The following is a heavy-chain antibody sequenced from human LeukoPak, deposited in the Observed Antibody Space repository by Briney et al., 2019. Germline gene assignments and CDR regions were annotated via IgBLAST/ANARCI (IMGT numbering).Heavy chain of an antibody. Sequence: KPGGSLRLSCAASGFTFSSYSMSWVRQAPGKGLEWVSSISSSSSYIYYADSVKGRFTISRDNAKNSLYLQMNSLRAEDTAVYYCAGGGRGTTAFDIWGQGTMVTVSS. V-gene: IGHV3-21*01. CDR2: ISSSSSYI. J-gene: IGHJ3*02. D-gene: IGHD4-17*01. CDR3: AGGGRGTTAFDI. CDR1: GFTFSSYS.